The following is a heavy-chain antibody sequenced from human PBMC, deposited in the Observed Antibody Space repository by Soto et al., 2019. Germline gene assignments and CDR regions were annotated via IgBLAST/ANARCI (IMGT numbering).Heavy chain of an antibody. V-gene: IGHV4-34*01. CDR1: EGSSNNYY. CDR3: ASGGLIPGVLYY. CDR2: SNHSGST. D-gene: IGHD3-10*01. J-gene: IGHJ4*02. Sequence: QVQLQQWGAGLLKPSETLSLTCAVYEGSSNNYYWSWICQPPGKGLEWIGESNHSGSTNYNASLKSRVTISEDTSKKQFELELRFVTAAATDVYSCASGGLIPGVLYYWGQGTLVTVSS.